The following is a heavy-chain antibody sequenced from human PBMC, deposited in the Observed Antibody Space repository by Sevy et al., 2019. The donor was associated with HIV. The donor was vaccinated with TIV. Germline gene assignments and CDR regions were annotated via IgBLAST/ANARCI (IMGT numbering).Heavy chain of an antibody. CDR1: GYTLTELS. V-gene: IGHV1-24*01. CDR2: FDPEDGET. CDR3: TTMEYYHNIIGYSSGDY. Sequence: ASVKVSCKVSGYTLTELSMHWVRQAPGKGLEWMGGFDPEDGETIYAQKFQGRVTMTEDTYTDTAYTGLSGLRTEDTAVYYCTTMEYYHNIIGYSSGDYWGQGTLVTVSS. J-gene: IGHJ4*02. D-gene: IGHD3-22*01.